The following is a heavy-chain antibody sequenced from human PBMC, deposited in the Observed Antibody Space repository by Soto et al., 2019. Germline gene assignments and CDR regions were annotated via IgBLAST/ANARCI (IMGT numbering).Heavy chain of an antibody. Sequence: GGSLRLSCDASGFTFNFYGMHWVRQAPGKGLEWVAVISYDGSDKYYADSVRGRFTISRDNTKNTVWLQMNSLRGEDTAVYYCAKERRYRFDALDLWGQGTLVTVSS. CDR2: ISYDGSDK. V-gene: IGHV3-30*18. CDR1: GFTFNFYG. D-gene: IGHD5-18*01. CDR3: AKERRYRFDALDL. J-gene: IGHJ3*01.